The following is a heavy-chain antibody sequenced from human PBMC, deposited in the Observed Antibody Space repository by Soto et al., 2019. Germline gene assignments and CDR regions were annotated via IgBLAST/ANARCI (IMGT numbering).Heavy chain of an antibody. J-gene: IGHJ5*02. Sequence: ASVTVSCKVSGYPLSEVSIHWVRQTPGKGLEWMGGFDPENDETSYAQKFQGRVTLTEDTSTDTADLELSSLRSEDTAIYYCAIAAYCSGATCYSGYNWFDPGGQGTQVTVSS. V-gene: IGHV1-24*01. CDR2: FDPENDET. D-gene: IGHD2-2*01. CDR3: AIAAYCSGATCYSGYNWFDP. CDR1: GYPLSEVS.